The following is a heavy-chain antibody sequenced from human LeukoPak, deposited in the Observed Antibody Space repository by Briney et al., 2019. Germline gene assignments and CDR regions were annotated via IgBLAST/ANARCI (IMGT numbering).Heavy chain of an antibody. V-gene: IGHV1-2*06. Sequence: ASVKVSCKASGYTFTGYYMHWVRQAPGQGLEWMGRINPNSGGTNYAQKFQGRVTMTRDTSISTAYMELSRLRSDDTAVYYCASSPRYCSSTCCYPFDPWGQGTLVTVSS. CDR2: INPNSGGT. CDR1: GYTFTGYY. CDR3: ASSPRYCSSTCCYPFDP. D-gene: IGHD2-2*01. J-gene: IGHJ5*02.